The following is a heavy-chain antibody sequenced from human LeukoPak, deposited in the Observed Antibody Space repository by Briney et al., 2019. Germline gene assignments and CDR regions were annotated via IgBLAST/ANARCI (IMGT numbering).Heavy chain of an antibody. CDR3: ASLNPNWFDP. V-gene: IGHV1-69*13. CDR2: IIPIFGTA. J-gene: IGHJ5*02. CDR1: GGTFSSYA. Sequence: SVKVSCKASGGTFSSYAISWVRQAPGQGLEWMGGIIPIFGTANFAQKFQGRVTITADESTSTAYMELSSLRSEDTAVYYCASLNPNWFDPWGQGTLVTVSS. D-gene: IGHD1-14*01.